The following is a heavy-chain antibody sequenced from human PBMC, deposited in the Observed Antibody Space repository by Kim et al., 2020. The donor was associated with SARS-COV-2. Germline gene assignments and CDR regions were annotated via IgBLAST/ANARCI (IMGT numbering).Heavy chain of an antibody. J-gene: IGHJ4*02. CDR3: AKEIGRGYSYGLRGFDY. V-gene: IGHV3-9*01. D-gene: IGHD5-18*01. CDR1: GFTYDDYA. Sequence: GGSLRLSCAASGFTYDDYAMYWVRQAPGKGLEWVSGISWNSGSKGYADSVKGRFTISRDNAKNSLYLQMNSLRAEDTALYYCAKEIGRGYSYGLRGFDYWGQGTLVTVSS. CDR2: ISWNSGSK.